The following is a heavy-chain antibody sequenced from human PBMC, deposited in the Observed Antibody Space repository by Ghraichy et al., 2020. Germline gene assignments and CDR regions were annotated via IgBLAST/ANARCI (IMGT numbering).Heavy chain of an antibody. CDR3: ARLGSSGWYGRHWYFDL. Sequence: SETLSLTCTVSGGSISSSSYYWGWIRQPPGKGLEWIGSIYYSGSTYYNPSLKSRVTISVDTSKNQFSLKLGSVTAADTAVYYCARLGSSGWYGRHWYFDLWGRGTLVTVSS. D-gene: IGHD6-19*01. V-gene: IGHV4-39*01. CDR1: GGSISSSSYY. CDR2: IYYSGST. J-gene: IGHJ2*01.